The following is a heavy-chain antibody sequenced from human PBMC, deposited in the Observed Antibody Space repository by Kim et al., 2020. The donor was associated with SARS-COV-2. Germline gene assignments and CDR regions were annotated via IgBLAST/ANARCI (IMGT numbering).Heavy chain of an antibody. J-gene: IGHJ2*01. D-gene: IGHD6-6*01. CDR3: ARKVPGSSSSDGYWYFDL. V-gene: IGHV4-31*02. Sequence: SRVTISVDTSKNQFSLKLSSVTAADTAVYYCARKVPGSSSSDGYWYFDLWGRGTLVTVSS.